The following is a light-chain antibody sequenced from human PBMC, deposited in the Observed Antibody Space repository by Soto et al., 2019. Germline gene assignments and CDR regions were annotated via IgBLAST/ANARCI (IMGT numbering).Light chain of an antibody. CDR3: SSYAGGSNYV. CDR2: EVS. V-gene: IGLV2-8*01. CDR1: SSDVGGYKY. J-gene: IGLJ1*01. Sequence: QSALTQSPSASGSAGQSVTISCTGTSSDVGGYKYVSWYQQHPGKAPKLMIYEVSKRPSGVPDRFSGSKSGNTASLTVSGLQADDEAAYYCSSYAGGSNYVFGTGTKVTVL.